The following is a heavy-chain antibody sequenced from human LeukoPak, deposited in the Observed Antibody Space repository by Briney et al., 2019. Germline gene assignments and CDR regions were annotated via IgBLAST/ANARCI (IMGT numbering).Heavy chain of an antibody. D-gene: IGHD6-19*01. CDR2: IYYSGST. Sequence: SETLSLTCTVSGGSISSYYWSWIRQPPGKGLEWIGYIYYSGSTNYNPSLKGRVTTSVDTSKNQFSLKLSSVTAADTAVYYCARPHSSGWYGAFDYWGQGTLVTVSS. CDR1: GGSISSYY. V-gene: IGHV4-59*08. CDR3: ARPHSSGWYGAFDY. J-gene: IGHJ4*02.